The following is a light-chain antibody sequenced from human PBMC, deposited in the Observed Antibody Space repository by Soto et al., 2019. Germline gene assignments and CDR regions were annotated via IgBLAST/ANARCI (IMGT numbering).Light chain of an antibody. CDR3: QSSDRGMSGPVV. V-gene: IGLV1-40*01. J-gene: IGLJ2*01. CDR2: GNS. CDR1: SSNIGAGYD. Sequence: QSVLTQPPSVSGAPGQRVTISCTGSSSNIGAGYDVHWYQQLPGTAPKLLIYGNSNRPSGVPDRFSGSKSGTSASLAITGRQADDEADYYCQSSDRGMSGPVVFGGGTKLTVL.